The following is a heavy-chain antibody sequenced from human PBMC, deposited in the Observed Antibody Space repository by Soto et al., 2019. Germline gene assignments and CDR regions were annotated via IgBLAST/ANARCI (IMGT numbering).Heavy chain of an antibody. J-gene: IGHJ6*02. CDR2: TCHSGSP. Sequence: PSETLSLTCAVTGNSISSGHWWSWVRQPPGKGLERIGETCHSGSPNDNPSLKSRGILSVDKSKHQFSLQLSSVTAADTAVYYCARVCYYGSGVCYGMDVWGQGTTVTVSS. V-gene: IGHV4-4*02. CDR1: GNSISSGHW. D-gene: IGHD3-10*01. CDR3: ARVCYYGSGVCYGMDV.